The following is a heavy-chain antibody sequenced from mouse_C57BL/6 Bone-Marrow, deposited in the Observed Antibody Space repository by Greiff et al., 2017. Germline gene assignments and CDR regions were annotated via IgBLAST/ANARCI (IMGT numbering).Heavy chain of an antibody. J-gene: IGHJ3*01. Sequence: VQLQQSGAELVRPGASVKLSCKASGYTFTDYYINWVKQRPGQGLEWIVRIYPGSGNTYYNEKFKGKATLTAEKSSSTAYMQLSSLTSEDSAVYFCARRDRGGWFAYWGQGTLVTVSA. CDR2: IYPGSGNT. CDR1: GYTFTDYY. D-gene: IGHD3-3*01. V-gene: IGHV1-76*01. CDR3: ARRDRGGWFAY.